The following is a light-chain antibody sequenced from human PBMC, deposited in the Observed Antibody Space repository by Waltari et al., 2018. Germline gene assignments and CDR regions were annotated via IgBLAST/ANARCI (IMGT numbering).Light chain of an antibody. Sequence: QSALTQPASVSGSPGPSITLSCTGTSSYVGGYNYVSWYQHHPGNVPKLIISEVNNRPSGVSHRFSGSKSGNTASLSISGLQTEDEADYYCSSYTSSTTLVFGTGTKVTVL. J-gene: IGLJ1*01. CDR2: EVN. CDR3: SSYTSSTTLV. CDR1: SSYVGGYNY. V-gene: IGLV2-14*01.